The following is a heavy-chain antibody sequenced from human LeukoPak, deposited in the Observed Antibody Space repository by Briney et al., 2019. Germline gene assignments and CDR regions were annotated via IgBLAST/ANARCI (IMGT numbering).Heavy chain of an antibody. CDR1: GVSISSGYC. CDR2: IYHSGST. CDR3: AKGYWRGNSCYDDRGAFDY. D-gene: IGHD2-2*01. J-gene: IGHJ4*02. V-gene: IGHV4-38-2*02. Sequence: SETLSLTGTVSGVSISSGYCWGWIRLPPGKGLQLIGCIYHSGSTSYNPSLKSHVPISVDTSRNQFSLKLSSMTAADTAVYYCAKGYWRGNSCYDDRGAFDYWGQGTLVTVSS.